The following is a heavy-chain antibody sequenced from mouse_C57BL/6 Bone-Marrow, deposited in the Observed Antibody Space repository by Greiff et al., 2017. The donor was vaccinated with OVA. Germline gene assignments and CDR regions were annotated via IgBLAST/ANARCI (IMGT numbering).Heavy chain of an antibody. D-gene: IGHD4-1*01. CDR3: TTTDWDYAMDY. CDR2: IDPENGDT. J-gene: IGHJ4*01. V-gene: IGHV14-4*01. CDR1: GFNIKDDY. Sequence: VQLKASGAELVRPGASVKLSCTASGFNIKDDYMHWVKQRPEQGLEWIGWIDPENGDTEYASKFQGKATITADTSSNTAYLQLSSLTSEDTAVYYCTTTDWDYAMDYWGQGTSVTVSS.